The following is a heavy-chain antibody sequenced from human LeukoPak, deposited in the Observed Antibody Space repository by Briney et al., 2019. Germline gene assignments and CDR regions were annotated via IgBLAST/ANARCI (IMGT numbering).Heavy chain of an antibody. CDR3: ARAGRYYDSSGYYQGHFDY. CDR1: GYTLTELS. Sequence: ASVKVSCTVSGYTLTELSMHWVRQAPGKGLEWMGGFDPEDGETIYAQKFQGRVTMTEDTSTDTAYMELSSLRSEDTAVYYCARAGRYYDSSGYYQGHFDYWGQGTLVTVSS. CDR2: FDPEDGET. V-gene: IGHV1-24*01. D-gene: IGHD3-22*01. J-gene: IGHJ4*02.